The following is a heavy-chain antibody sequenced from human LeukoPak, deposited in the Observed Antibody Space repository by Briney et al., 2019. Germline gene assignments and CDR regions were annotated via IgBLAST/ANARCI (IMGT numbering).Heavy chain of an antibody. CDR3: ARMRPHDAFDI. V-gene: IGHV3-7*01. CDR1: GFTLSSYW. CDR2: IKQDGSEK. Sequence: GGSLRLSCAASGFTLSSYWMSWVRQAPGKGLEWVANIKQDGSEKYYVDSVKGRFTISRDNAKNSLYLQMNSLRAEDTAVYYCARMRPHDAFDIWGQGTMVTVSS. J-gene: IGHJ3*02.